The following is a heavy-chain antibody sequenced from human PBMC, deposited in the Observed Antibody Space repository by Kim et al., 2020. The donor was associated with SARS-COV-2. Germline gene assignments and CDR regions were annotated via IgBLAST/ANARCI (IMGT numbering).Heavy chain of an antibody. Sequence: YADSEKARLPTSGETAKNSLYLQMSSLRAEDTAVYYCAREAVAGTVYFDYWGQGTLVTVSS. J-gene: IGHJ4*02. CDR3: AREAVAGTVYFDY. V-gene: IGHV3-11*06. D-gene: IGHD6-19*01.